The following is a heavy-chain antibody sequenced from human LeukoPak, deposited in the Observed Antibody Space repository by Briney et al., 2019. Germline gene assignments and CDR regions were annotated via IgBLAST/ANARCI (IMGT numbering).Heavy chain of an antibody. Sequence: ASVRVSCKASGYTFTSFGISWVPQAPGQGLEWMGWISAYNGNTNYAQKLQGRVTMTTDTSTSTAYMELRSLRSDDTAVYYCARVPPGSFDYWGQGTLVTVSS. D-gene: IGHD1-14*01. V-gene: IGHV1-18*01. CDR3: ARVPPGSFDY. CDR1: GYTFTSFG. CDR2: ISAYNGNT. J-gene: IGHJ4*02.